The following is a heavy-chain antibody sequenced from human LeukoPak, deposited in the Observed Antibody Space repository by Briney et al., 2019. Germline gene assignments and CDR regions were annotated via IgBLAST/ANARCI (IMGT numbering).Heavy chain of an antibody. D-gene: IGHD6-25*01. CDR2: IIGDGRMT. CDR1: AFTLSAYW. CDR3: ARENLAAAADY. Sequence: GGSLTLACAASAFTLSAYWMHWVRHAPGKGLVWVSRIIGDGRMTNYSDSAKGRFTISRYNAKNTLYLQMNSLRLEDTAVYYCARENLAAAADYWGQGTVVTVSS. J-gene: IGHJ4*02. V-gene: IGHV3-74*01.